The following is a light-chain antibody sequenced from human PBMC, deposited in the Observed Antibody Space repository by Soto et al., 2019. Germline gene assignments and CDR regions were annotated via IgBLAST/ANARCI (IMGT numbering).Light chain of an antibody. J-gene: IGLJ1*01. CDR3: SSYAGSNNFPYV. CDR2: EVS. CDR1: SSDVGGCNY. Sequence: QSALTQPPSASGSPGQSVTISCTGTSSDVGGCNYVSWYQQHPGKAPKLMIYEVSKRPSGVPDRFSGSKSGNTASLTVSGLQAEDEADYYCSSYAGSNNFPYVFGTGTKLTVL. V-gene: IGLV2-8*01.